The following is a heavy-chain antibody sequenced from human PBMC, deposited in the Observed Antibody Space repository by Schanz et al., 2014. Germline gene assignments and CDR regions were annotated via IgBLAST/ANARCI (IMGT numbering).Heavy chain of an antibody. D-gene: IGHD6-13*01. CDR3: ARDSDSSSWYPSDY. V-gene: IGHV3-30-3*01. J-gene: IGHJ4*02. Sequence: QVHLVESGGGGVHPGGSLRLSCTGSRFTIRRNPIHWVRQAPGKGLQWVALISCPGSNKYHAESVKGRFTISRDNAKNSLYLQMNSLRAEDTALYYCARDSDSSSWYPSDYWGQGTLVTVSS. CDR1: RFTIRRNP. CDR2: ISCPGSNK.